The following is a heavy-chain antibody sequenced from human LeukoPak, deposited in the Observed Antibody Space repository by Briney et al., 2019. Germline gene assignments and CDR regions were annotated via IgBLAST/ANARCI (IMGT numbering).Heavy chain of an antibody. Sequence: GGSLRLSCAVSGFSVSSNYISWVRQAPGKGLVWVSRINSDGINTSYADSVKGRFTISRDNAKNTLNLQMNSLRAEDTAVYYCARDLGQYYDTSDNWFDPWGQGTLVTVSS. CDR1: GFSVSSNY. CDR2: INSDGINT. J-gene: IGHJ5*02. D-gene: IGHD3-22*01. V-gene: IGHV3-74*01. CDR3: ARDLGQYYDTSDNWFDP.